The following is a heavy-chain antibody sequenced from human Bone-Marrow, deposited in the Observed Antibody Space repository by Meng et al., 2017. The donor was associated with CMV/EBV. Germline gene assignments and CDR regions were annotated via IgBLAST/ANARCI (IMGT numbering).Heavy chain of an antibody. D-gene: IGHD7-27*01. Sequence: GESLKISCAASGFTFSDYYMSWIRQAPGKGLEWVSSISSSSSYIYYADSVKGRFTISRDNAKNSLYLQMNSLRAEDTAVYYCATDRTGRFDYWGQGTLVTVSS. CDR3: ATDRTGRFDY. CDR1: GFTFSDYY. J-gene: IGHJ4*02. V-gene: IGHV3-11*06. CDR2: ISSSSSYI.